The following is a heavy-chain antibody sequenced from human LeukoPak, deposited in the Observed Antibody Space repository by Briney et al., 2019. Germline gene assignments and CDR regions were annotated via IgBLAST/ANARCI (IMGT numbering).Heavy chain of an antibody. CDR3: AKTAEVVPAAIVGVFDY. V-gene: IGHV3-30*02. CDR2: IRYDGSNK. J-gene: IGHJ4*02. Sequence: GGSLRLSCAASGFTFCSYGMHWVRQAPGKGLEWVAFIRYDGSNKYYADSVKGRFTISRDNSKNTLYLQMNSLRAEDTAVYYCAKTAEVVPAAIVGVFDYWGQGTLVTVSS. D-gene: IGHD2-2*02. CDR1: GFTFCSYG.